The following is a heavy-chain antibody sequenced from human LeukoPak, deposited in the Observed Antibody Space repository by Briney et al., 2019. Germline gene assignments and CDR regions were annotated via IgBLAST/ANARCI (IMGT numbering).Heavy chain of an antibody. Sequence: AGGSLRLSCAASGFTFSTYTIHWVRPAPGKGLEWVAVISYDGSNKYYAASVKGRFTISRDNSKNTLYLQMNSLRAEDTAVYYCARGPGYFSGNGIRRRDFDYWGQGTLVTVSS. CDR2: ISYDGSNK. V-gene: IGHV3-30-3*01. J-gene: IGHJ4*02. D-gene: IGHD3-3*01. CDR1: GFTFSTYT. CDR3: ARGPGYFSGNGIRRRDFDY.